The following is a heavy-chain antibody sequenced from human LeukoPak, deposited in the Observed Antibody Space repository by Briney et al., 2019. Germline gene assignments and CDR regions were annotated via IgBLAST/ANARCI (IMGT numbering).Heavy chain of an antibody. CDR2: IYTSGST. J-gene: IGHJ4*02. CDR3: ARAAPSIAAAGIFDY. CDR1: GGSISSYY. D-gene: IGHD6-13*01. V-gene: IGHV4-4*07. Sequence: PSETLSLTCTVSGGSISSYYWSWIRQPAGKGLEWIGRIYTSGSTNYNPSLKSRVTMSVGTSKNQFSLKLSSVTAADTAVYYCARAAPSIAAAGIFDYWGQGTLVTVSS.